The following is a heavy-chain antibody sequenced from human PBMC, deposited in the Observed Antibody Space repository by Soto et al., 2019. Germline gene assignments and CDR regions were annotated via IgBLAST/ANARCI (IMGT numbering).Heavy chain of an antibody. D-gene: IGHD1-1*01. V-gene: IGHV3-21*05. CDR3: STSRDNYTVLPY. Sequence: PGGSLRLSCAVSGFTFSSYAMHWVRQAPGKGLEWISYSSNSGTYTKYADSVKGRFSISRDNAKKSLYLQINNLRGEDTAVYHCSTSRDNYTVLPYWGQAPPPTVS. CDR2: SSNSGTYT. CDR1: GFTFSSYA. J-gene: IGHJ4*02.